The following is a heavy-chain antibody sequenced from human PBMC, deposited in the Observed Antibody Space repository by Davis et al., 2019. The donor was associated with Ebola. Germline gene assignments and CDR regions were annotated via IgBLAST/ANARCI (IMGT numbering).Heavy chain of an antibody. V-gene: IGHV1-46*01. Sequence: ASVKVSCKASGNTFTTYYMHWVRQAPGQGLEWMGIINPSGSSTNYAQKFQGRVTVTRDSSTSTVYMELTSLTSEDTAVYYCAGDMDDKDFLIRAFDVWGQGTMVTVSS. CDR1: GNTFTTYY. D-gene: IGHD2/OR15-2a*01. CDR2: INPSGSST. CDR3: AGDMDDKDFLIRAFDV. J-gene: IGHJ3*01.